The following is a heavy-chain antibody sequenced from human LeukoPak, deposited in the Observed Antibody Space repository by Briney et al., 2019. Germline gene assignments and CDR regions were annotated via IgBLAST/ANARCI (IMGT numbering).Heavy chain of an antibody. V-gene: IGHV3-7*03. J-gene: IGHJ4*02. CDR1: GFTFSSYG. CDR3: AKEGRSLQTY. CDR2: IKEDGTET. D-gene: IGHD5-24*01. Sequence: PGGSLRLSCAASGFTFSSYGMNWVRLAPGKGLEWVANIKEDGTETYYVDSVKGRFTISRDNAKNSLYLQMNGLRVEDTAVYYCAKEGRSLQTYWGQGTLVTVSS.